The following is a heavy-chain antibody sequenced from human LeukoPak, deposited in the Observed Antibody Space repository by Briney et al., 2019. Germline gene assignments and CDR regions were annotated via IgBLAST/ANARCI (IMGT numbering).Heavy chain of an antibody. Sequence: SETLSLTCTVSGGSFSGYYWSWIRQPPGKGLEWIGYIYYSGSTNYNPSLKSRVTISVDTSKNQFSLKLSSVTAADTAVYYCARDQPRVSHYYGMDVWGQGTTVTVSS. J-gene: IGHJ6*02. V-gene: IGHV4-59*01. CDR1: GGSFSGYY. CDR3: ARDQPRVSHYYGMDV. CDR2: IYYSGST.